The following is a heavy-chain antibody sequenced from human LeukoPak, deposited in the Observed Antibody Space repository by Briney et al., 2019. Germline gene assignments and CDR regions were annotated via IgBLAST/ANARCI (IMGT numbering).Heavy chain of an antibody. D-gene: IGHD4-17*01. Sequence: GGSLRLSCAVSGFTFDDYTMHWVRQAPGKGLEWVSGISWNSGSIGYADSVKGRFTISRDNAKNSLYLQMNSLRAEDTALYYCAKGFTTKRYYFDYWGQGTLVTVSS. CDR1: GFTFDDYT. J-gene: IGHJ4*02. CDR3: AKGFTTKRYYFDY. V-gene: IGHV3-9*01. CDR2: ISWNSGSI.